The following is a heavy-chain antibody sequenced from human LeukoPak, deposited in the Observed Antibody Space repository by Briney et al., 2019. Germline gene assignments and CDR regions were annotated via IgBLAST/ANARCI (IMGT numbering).Heavy chain of an antibody. Sequence: RGESLKISCKGSGYTFTNYWIGWVRQMPGKGLEFMGIIYPGDSDTRYSPSFQGQVTISVDKSINTAYLQWSSLKASDSAMYYCARYYYDSSGYWEKRDAFDIWGQGTMVTVSS. CDR1: GYTFTNYW. CDR2: IYPGDSDT. CDR3: ARYYYDSSGYWEKRDAFDI. J-gene: IGHJ3*02. V-gene: IGHV5-51*01. D-gene: IGHD3-22*01.